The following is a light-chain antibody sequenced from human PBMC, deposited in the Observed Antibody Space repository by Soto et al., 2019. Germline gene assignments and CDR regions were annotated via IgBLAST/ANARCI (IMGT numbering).Light chain of an antibody. J-gene: IGLJ3*02. CDR1: SSDVSGYNY. CDR3: SSYTGSNNLG. Sequence: QSVLTQPPSASGSPGQSVTISCSGTSSDVSGYNYVSWYQQHPGKAPKVMIYEVSKRPSGVPDRFSGSKSGNTASLTVSGLQAEDEADYYCSSYTGSNNLGFGGGTKLTVL. CDR2: EVS. V-gene: IGLV2-8*01.